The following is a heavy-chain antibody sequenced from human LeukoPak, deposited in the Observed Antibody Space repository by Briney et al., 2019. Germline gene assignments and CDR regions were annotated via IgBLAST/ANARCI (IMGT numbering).Heavy chain of an antibody. CDR1: GYTFTSYD. J-gene: IGHJ5*02. CDR2: ISGYNDNT. Sequence: ASVKVSCKASGYTFTSYDINWVRQATGQGLEWMGWISGYNDNTKYYAQKLQGRVTMATDTSTSTAYMELRSLRSDDTAVYYCARDTKRSRARWENLGFDPWGQGTLVTVSS. D-gene: IGHD1-26*01. V-gene: IGHV1-18*01. CDR3: ARDTKRSRARWENLGFDP.